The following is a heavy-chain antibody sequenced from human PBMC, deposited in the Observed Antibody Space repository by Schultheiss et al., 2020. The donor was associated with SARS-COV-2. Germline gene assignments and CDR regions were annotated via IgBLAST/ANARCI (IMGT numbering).Heavy chain of an antibody. Sequence: SETLSLTCAVYGGSFSGDYWSWIRQPPGKGLEWIGEINHGEGTNYNPSLKSRVTISVDTSKNQFSLKLSSVTAADTAVYYCARYPLYFTIFGVGGGMDVWGQGTTVTVSS. D-gene: IGHD3-3*01. CDR3: ARYPLYFTIFGVGGGMDV. J-gene: IGHJ6*02. V-gene: IGHV4-34*01. CDR2: INHGEGT. CDR1: GGSFSGDY.